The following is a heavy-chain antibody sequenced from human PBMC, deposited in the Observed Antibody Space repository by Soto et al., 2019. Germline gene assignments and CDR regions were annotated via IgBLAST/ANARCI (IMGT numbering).Heavy chain of an antibody. J-gene: IGHJ3*02. Sequence: PGGSLRLSCAASGFTFSSYGMHWVRQAPGKGLEWVAVISYDGSNKYYADSVKGRFTISRDNSKNTLYLQMNSLRAEDTAVYYCAKDDDGGYDAFDIWGQGTMVTVSS. CDR2: ISYDGSNK. CDR1: GFTFSSYG. CDR3: AKDDDGGYDAFDI. V-gene: IGHV3-30*18. D-gene: IGHD3-16*01.